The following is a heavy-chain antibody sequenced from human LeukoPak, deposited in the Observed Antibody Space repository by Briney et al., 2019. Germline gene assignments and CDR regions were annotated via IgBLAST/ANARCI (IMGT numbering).Heavy chain of an antibody. J-gene: IGHJ4*02. CDR3: ARCLKDSSSWSPGDY. CDR2: INPRGGST. Sequence: ASVTVSCKASVYTFTSYYMHWVRQPPGQGLEWVGIINPRGGSTSYAQKFQGRVSMTTDTSTSTVYMELSSLRSEDTAVYYCARCLKDSSSWSPGDYWGQGTLVTVSS. V-gene: IGHV1-46*01. D-gene: IGHD6-13*01. CDR1: VYTFTSYY.